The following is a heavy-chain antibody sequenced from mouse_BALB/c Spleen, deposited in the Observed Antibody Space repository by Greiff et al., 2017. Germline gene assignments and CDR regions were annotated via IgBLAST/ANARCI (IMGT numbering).Heavy chain of an antibody. CDR3: AREGITTYYAMDY. CDR1: GFSLTSYG. D-gene: IGHD2-4*01. CDR2: IWAGGST. J-gene: IGHJ4*01. Sequence: VHLVESGPGLVAPSQSLSITCTVSGFSLTSYGVHWVRQPPGKGLEWLGVIWAGGSTNYNSALMSRLSISKDNSKSQVFLKMNSLQTDDTAMYSCAREGITTYYAMDYWGQGTSVTVSS. V-gene: IGHV2-9*02.